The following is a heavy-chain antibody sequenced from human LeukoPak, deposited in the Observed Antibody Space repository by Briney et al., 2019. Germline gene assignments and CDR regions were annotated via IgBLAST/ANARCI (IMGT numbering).Heavy chain of an antibody. V-gene: IGHV1-18*01. CDR1: GHTFTSYG. J-gene: IGHJ4*02. CDR3: ARDSILWSSSWSYYFDY. Sequence: ASVKVSCKASGHTFTSYGISWVRQAPGQGLEWMGWINAYNGNTIYAQKLQGRVTMNTNTSTSTAYMELRSLRSDDTAVYYCARDSILWSSSWSYYFDYWGQGTLVTVSS. CDR2: INAYNGNT. D-gene: IGHD6-13*01.